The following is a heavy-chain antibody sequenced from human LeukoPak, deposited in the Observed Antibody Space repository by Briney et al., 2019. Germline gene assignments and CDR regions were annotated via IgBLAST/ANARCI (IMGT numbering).Heavy chain of an antibody. J-gene: IGHJ4*02. D-gene: IGHD6-19*01. CDR1: GFTFSSYW. CDR3: ARAYPRIAVAGSPDY. V-gene: IGHV3-7*01. CDR2: IKQDGSEK. Sequence: GGSLRLSCAASGFTFSSYWMSWVRQAPGKGLEWVANIKQDGSEKYYVDSVKGRSTISRDNAKNSLYLQMNSLRAEDTAVYYCARAYPRIAVAGSPDYWGQGTLVTVSS.